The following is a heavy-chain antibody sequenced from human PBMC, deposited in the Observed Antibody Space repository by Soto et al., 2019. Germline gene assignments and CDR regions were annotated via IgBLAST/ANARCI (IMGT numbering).Heavy chain of an antibody. CDR2: ISYDGSNK. CDR1: GFTFSSYA. J-gene: IGHJ4*02. D-gene: IGHD3-22*01. CDR3: AREGLYYDSSGYYPTDFDY. Sequence: QVQLVESGGGVVQPGRSLRLSGAASGFTFSSYAMHWVRQAPGKGLAWVAVISYDGSNKYYADSVKGRFTISRDNSKNTLYLQMNSLRAEDTAVYYCAREGLYYDSSGYYPTDFDYWGQGTLVTVSS. V-gene: IGHV3-30-3*01.